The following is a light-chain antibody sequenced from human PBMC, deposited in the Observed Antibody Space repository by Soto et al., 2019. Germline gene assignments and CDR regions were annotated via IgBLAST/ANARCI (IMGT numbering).Light chain of an antibody. CDR1: QSVSSY. CDR2: DAS. J-gene: IGKJ5*01. V-gene: IGKV3-11*01. Sequence: EIVLTQSPATLSLSPWERATLSCRASQSVSSYLAWYQQKPGQAPSLLIYDASTRATGIPARFSGSGSGTDFALTISSLEPEDFAVYYCQQRSNWPPRITFGQGTRLEIK. CDR3: QQRSNWPPRIT.